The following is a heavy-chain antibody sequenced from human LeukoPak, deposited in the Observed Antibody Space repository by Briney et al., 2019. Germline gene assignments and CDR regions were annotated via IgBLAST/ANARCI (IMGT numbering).Heavy chain of an antibody. Sequence: ASVKVSCKASGGTFSSYAISWVRQAPGQGLEWMGGIIPIFGTANYAQKFQGRVTITADESTSTAYMELSSLRSEDTAVYYCARDFYAGYDILTGYYVRDAFDIWGQGTMVTVSS. CDR1: GGTFSSYA. CDR2: IIPIFGTA. J-gene: IGHJ3*02. CDR3: ARDFYAGYDILTGYYVRDAFDI. D-gene: IGHD3-9*01. V-gene: IGHV1-69*13.